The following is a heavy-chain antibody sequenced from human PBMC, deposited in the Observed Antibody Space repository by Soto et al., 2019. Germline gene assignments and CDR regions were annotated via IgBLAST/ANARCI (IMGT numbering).Heavy chain of an antibody. D-gene: IGHD2-2*01. J-gene: IGHJ6*02. Sequence: PSETLSLTCTVSGGSISSGGYYWSWIRQHPGKGLEWIGYIYYSGSTYYNPPLKSRVTISVDTSKDQFSLKLSSVTAADTAVYYCAVSRDGYSMDVWGQGTTVTVSS. CDR2: IYYSGST. V-gene: IGHV4-31*03. CDR1: GGSISSGGYY. CDR3: AVSRDGYSMDV.